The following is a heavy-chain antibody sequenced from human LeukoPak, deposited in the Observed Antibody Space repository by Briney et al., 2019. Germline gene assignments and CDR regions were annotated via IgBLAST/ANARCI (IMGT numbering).Heavy chain of an antibody. CDR1: GDSLSSNSAA. CDR2: TYYRSKWYN. CDR3: ARDNCGGDCTPDY. V-gene: IGHV6-1*01. J-gene: IGHJ4*02. D-gene: IGHD2-21*02. Sequence: SQTLSLTCAISGDSLSSNSAALNWLRQSPSRGLEWLGRTYYRSKWYNDYAVSVKSRMTINPDTSKNQFSLQLNSVTPEDTAVYYCARDNCGGDCTPDYWGQGTLVTVSS.